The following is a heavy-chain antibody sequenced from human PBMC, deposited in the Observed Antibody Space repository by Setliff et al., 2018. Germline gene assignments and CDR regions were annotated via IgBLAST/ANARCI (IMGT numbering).Heavy chain of an antibody. CDR3: ARGGRDNGDYVYIQH. J-gene: IGHJ1*01. V-gene: IGHV4-4*08. D-gene: IGHD4-17*01. CDR2: IHASGSA. Sequence: LSLTCTVSGDSMSDSYWIWIRQAPGKGLENIAFIHASGSAHHNPSLRSRVTISVDKSKNQFSLKLTSVAAADTAIYYCARGGRDNGDYVYIQHWGQGTLVTVSS. CDR1: GDSMSDSY.